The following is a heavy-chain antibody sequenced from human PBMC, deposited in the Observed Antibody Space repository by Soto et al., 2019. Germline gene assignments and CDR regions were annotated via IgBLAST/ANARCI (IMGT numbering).Heavy chain of an antibody. D-gene: IGHD6-13*01. CDR1: GFTFSSYA. V-gene: IGHV3-30-3*01. Sequence: GGSLRLSCAASGFTFSSYAMHWVRQAPGKGLEWVAVISYDGSNKYYADSVKGRFTISRDNSKNTLYLQMNSLTAEDTAVYYCARDVAAAGYNWFDPWGQGTLVTVSS. CDR2: ISYDGSNK. CDR3: ARDVAAAGYNWFDP. J-gene: IGHJ5*02.